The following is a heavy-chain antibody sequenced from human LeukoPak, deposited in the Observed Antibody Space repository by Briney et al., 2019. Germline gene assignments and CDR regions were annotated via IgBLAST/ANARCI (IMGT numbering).Heavy chain of an antibody. CDR3: AGGDSGSYYEFDC. J-gene: IGHJ4*02. D-gene: IGHD1-26*01. V-gene: IGHV3-30*02. CDR2: IRYDGSNK. CDR1: GFTFSSYG. Sequence: GGSLRLSCAASGFTFSSYGMHWVRQAPGKGLEWVAFIRYDGSNKYYADSVKGRFTISRDNSKNTLYLQMNSLRAEDTAVYYCAGGDSGSYYEFDCWGQGTLVTVSS.